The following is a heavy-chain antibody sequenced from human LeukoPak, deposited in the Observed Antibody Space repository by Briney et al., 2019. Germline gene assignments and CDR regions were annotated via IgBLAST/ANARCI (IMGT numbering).Heavy chain of an antibody. Sequence: SETLSLTCTVSGGSISSSSYYWGWIRQPPGKGLEWIGSIYYIGSTHYNPSLKSRVTISVDTSKNQFSLKLSSVTAADTALYYCARENGYRYDYWGQGTLVTVSS. CDR1: GGSISSSSYY. CDR2: IYYIGST. J-gene: IGHJ4*02. V-gene: IGHV4-39*07. D-gene: IGHD5-18*01. CDR3: ARENGYRYDY.